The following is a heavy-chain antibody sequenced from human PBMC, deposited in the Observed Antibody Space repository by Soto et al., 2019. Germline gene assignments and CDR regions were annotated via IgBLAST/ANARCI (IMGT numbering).Heavy chain of an antibody. CDR1: GFPFSDYG. CDR3: AKGFLGWAITCCVAYNSLYGRVF. D-gene: IGHD3-3*01. CDR2: ISYDGSIK. Sequence: PRVALSLSSAASGFPFSDYGMHGGRQAPGKGQEWVAIISYDGSIKYYGDSVKGRFTISRDYSQNTLYLQMNSLRPDDTAVYYCAKGFLGWAITCCVAYNSLYGRVFWGQATTVTV. J-gene: IGHJ6*02. V-gene: IGHV3-30*18.